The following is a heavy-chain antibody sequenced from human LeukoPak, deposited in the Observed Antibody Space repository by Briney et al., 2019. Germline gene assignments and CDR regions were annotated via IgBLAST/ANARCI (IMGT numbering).Heavy chain of an antibody. V-gene: IGHV4-34*01. CDR1: GGSFSAYY. D-gene: IGHD2-2*01. J-gene: IGHJ5*02. Sequence: SETLSLTRAVYGGSFSAYYWSWIRQPPGKGLEWIGEINHSGTTNYNPSLKSRVTISVDTSENQFSLKLSSVTAADTAVYYCARGPMAGEVPAARGDHWFDPWGQGTLVTVSS. CDR2: INHSGTT. CDR3: ARGPMAGEVPAARGDHWFDP.